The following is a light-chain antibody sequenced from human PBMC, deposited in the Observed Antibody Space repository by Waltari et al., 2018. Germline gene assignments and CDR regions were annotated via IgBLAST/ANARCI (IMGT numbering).Light chain of an antibody. CDR3: SSYISSSTLEL. J-gene: IGLJ2*01. CDR1: SSDVGGYNY. CDR2: DVS. V-gene: IGLV2-14*03. Sequence: QSALTPPASVSGSPGQSITISCTGTSSDVGGYNYFSCYQQHPGKAPKLMIYDVSNRHSGVSNRFSGSKSGNTASLTISGLQAEDEADYYCSSYISSSTLELFGGGTSLTVL.